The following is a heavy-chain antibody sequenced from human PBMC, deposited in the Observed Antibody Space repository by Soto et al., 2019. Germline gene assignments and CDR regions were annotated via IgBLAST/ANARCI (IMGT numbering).Heavy chain of an antibody. CDR2: ITADGNID. D-gene: IGHD5-12*01. CDR1: RFTFSNYV. Sequence: DVQLLESGGELVQPGGSLRLFCATSRFTFSNYVKTWVRHAPGQGLEYVSSITADGNIDAYADSVRGRFTISRDNSKDTLSLQIKRLRVYDTARYYCAKGSSREGYLWGQGTLVTVS. CDR3: AKGSSREGYL. V-gene: IGHV3-23*01. J-gene: IGHJ1*01.